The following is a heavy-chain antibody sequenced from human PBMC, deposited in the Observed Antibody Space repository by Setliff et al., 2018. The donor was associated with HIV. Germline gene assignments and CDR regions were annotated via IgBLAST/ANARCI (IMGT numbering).Heavy chain of an antibody. CDR3: AAGGTGYSSGWLVYFAFDI. D-gene: IGHD6-19*01. CDR2: IIPIFGTA. CDR1: GGTFSSYA. V-gene: IGHV1-69*05. Sequence: SVKVSCKASGGTFSSYAISWVRQAPGQGLEWMGGIIPIFGTANYAQKFQGRVTITTDESTSTAYMELSSLRSEDTAVYYCAAGGTGYSSGWLVYFAFDIWGQGTMVTVSS. J-gene: IGHJ3*02.